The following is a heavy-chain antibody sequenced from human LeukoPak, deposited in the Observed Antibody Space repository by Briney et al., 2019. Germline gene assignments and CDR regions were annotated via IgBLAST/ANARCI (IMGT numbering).Heavy chain of an antibody. CDR2: IRKKANSYTT. J-gene: IGHJ6*04. Sequence: QSGGSLSFSFPPPGLTSSDPSMAWVRQAPGKGRGWFCRIRKKANSYTTEYAASVKGRFSISRDESENLVYLQMNSLKTEDTAVYYCARGPSISTTHTAYYYGMDVWGKGTTVTVSS. CDR1: GLTSSDPS. D-gene: IGHD1-1*01. CDR3: ARGPSISTTHTAYYYGMDV. V-gene: IGHV3-72*01.